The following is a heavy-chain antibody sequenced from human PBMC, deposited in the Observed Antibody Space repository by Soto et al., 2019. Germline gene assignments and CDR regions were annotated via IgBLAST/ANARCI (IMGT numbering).Heavy chain of an antibody. CDR2: NYYSGTT. V-gene: IGHV4-59*01. Sequence: KTSETLSLTCSVSGVSISSDYSSSIRQPPSKRREGIGYNYYSGTTNYNPSLKSRLTISLDTYTTQFFLLLTSVTAADTAVSYCVREAYIGYGKAIDHWGQGTLVTVS. CDR1: GVSISSDY. J-gene: IGHJ4*02. D-gene: IGHD5-12*01. CDR3: VREAYIGYGKAIDH.